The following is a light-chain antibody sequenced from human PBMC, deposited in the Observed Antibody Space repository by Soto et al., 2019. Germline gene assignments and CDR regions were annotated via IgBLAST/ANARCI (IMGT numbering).Light chain of an antibody. CDR2: NNN. Sequence: QSALTQPASVSGSPGQSITISCTGTSSSFKTNSVQWFQQLPGTAPKLLIHNNNQRPSGVPDRFSGSKSGTSASLAISGLQSEDEGDYYCATWDASLGWVFGGGTKLTVL. J-gene: IGLJ3*02. CDR3: ATWDASLGWV. CDR1: SSSFKTNS. V-gene: IGLV1-44*01.